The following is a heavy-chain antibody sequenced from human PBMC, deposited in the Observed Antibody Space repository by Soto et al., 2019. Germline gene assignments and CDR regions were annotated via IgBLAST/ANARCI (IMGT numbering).Heavy chain of an antibody. J-gene: IGHJ6*02. CDR2: IKQDGSEK. Sequence: GGSLRLSCAASVFTFSSDWMSWVRQAPGKGLEWVANIKQDGSEKYYVDSVKGRFTISRDNAKNSLYLQMNSLRAEDTAVYYCARSSSSGWPFYYYYYGMDVWGQGTTVTVSS. D-gene: IGHD6-19*01. CDR1: VFTFSSDW. CDR3: ARSSSSGWPFYYYYYGMDV. V-gene: IGHV3-7*01.